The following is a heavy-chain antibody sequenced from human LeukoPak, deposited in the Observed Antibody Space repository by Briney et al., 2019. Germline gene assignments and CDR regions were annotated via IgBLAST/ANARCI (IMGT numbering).Heavy chain of an antibody. D-gene: IGHD3-22*01. CDR1: GYTFTGYY. V-gene: IGHV1-2*02. Sequence: ASVKVSCKASGYTFTGYYMHWVRQAPGQGLEWMGWNNPNSGGTNYAQKFQGRVTMTRDTSISTAYMELSRLRSDDTAVYYCARIHSPYYDSSGYYYLQHWGQGTLVTVSS. CDR3: ARIHSPYYDSSGYYYLQH. J-gene: IGHJ1*01. CDR2: NNPNSGGT.